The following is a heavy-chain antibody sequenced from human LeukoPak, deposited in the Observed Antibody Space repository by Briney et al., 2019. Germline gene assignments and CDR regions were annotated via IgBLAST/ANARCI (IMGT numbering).Heavy chain of an antibody. V-gene: IGHV3-7*04. J-gene: IGHJ6*02. CDR2: IKQDGSEK. CDR3: ARLRSRPPYYYGMDV. CDR1: GFTSSSSW. Sequence: GGSLRLSCAASGFTSSSSWMSWVRQAPGKGLEWVANIKQDGSEKYYVDSVKGRFTISRDNAKYSLYLEMNSLRAEDKAVYYCARLRSRPPYYYGMDVWGQGTTVTVSS. D-gene: IGHD1-26*01.